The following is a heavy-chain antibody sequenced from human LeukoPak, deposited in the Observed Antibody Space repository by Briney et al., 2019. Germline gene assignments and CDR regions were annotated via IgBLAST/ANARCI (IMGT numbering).Heavy chain of an antibody. J-gene: IGHJ6*03. Sequence: GGSLRLSCAASGFTFSSYGMHWVRQAPGKGLEWVAFIRYDGSNKYYADSVKGRFTISRDNSKNTLHLQMNSLRAEDTAEYYCAKIYCSSTSCYWDYYYYMDVWGKGTTVTVSS. V-gene: IGHV3-30*02. CDR2: IRYDGSNK. D-gene: IGHD2-2*01. CDR3: AKIYCSSTSCYWDYYYYMDV. CDR1: GFTFSSYG.